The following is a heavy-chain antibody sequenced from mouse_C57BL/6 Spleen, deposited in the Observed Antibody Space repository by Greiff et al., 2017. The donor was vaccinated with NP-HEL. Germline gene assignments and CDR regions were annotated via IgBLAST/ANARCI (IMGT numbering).Heavy chain of an antibody. D-gene: IGHD4-1*01. V-gene: IGHV14-4*01. CDR3: TTNSLTGTGWYFDV. Sequence: EVQVVESGAELVRPGASVKLSCTASGFNIKDDYMHWVKQRPEQGLEWIGWIDPENGDTEYASKFQGKATITADTSSNTAYLQLSSLTSEDTAVYYCTTNSLTGTGWYFDVWGTGTTVTVSS. CDR1: GFNIKDDY. J-gene: IGHJ1*03. CDR2: IDPENGDT.